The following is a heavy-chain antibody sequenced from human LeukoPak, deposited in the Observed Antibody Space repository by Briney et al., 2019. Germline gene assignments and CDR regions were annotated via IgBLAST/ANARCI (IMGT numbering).Heavy chain of an antibody. D-gene: IGHD3-22*01. Sequence: SETLSLACTVSGGSISSYYWSWIRQPAGKGLEWIGRIYTSGSTNYNPSLKSRVTMSVDTSKNQFSLKLSSVTAADTAVYYCARVTYYEVAFDIWGQGTMVTVSS. CDR3: ARVTYYEVAFDI. CDR2: IYTSGST. V-gene: IGHV4-4*07. J-gene: IGHJ3*02. CDR1: GGSISSYY.